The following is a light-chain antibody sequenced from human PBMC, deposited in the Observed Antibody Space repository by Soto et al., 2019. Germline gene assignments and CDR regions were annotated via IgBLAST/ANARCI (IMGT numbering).Light chain of an antibody. CDR2: GAS. V-gene: IGKV3-15*01. J-gene: IGKJ4*01. CDR3: QQYNNWPPPLT. CDR1: QSVSSN. Sequence: EIVMTQSPATLSVSPGERATLSCRASQSVSSNLAWYQQKPGQAPRLLIYGASTRATGIPATFSGSGSGTEFTLTISSLQSEDFAVYYCQQYNNWPPPLTFGGGTKVEIK.